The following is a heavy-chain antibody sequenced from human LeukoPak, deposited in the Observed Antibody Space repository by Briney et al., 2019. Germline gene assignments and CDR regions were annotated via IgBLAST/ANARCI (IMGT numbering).Heavy chain of an antibody. CDR2: INPNSGDA. D-gene: IGHD3-10*01. CDR3: AREGSAAGTLDY. V-gene: IGHV1-2*07. CDR1: GFTFTDYY. Sequence: ASVKVSCKASGFTFTDYYIHWVRQAPGQGLEWMGWINPNSGDANYAHRFQGTVTMTRDTSISTVYMELSSLRSDDTAVYYCAREGSAAGTLDYWGQGTLVTVSS. J-gene: IGHJ4*02.